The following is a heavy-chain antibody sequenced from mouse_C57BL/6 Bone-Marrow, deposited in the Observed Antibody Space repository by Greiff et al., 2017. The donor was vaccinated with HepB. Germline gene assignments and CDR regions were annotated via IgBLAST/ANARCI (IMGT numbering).Heavy chain of an antibody. CDR3: ARRGRGAMDD. V-gene: IGHV5-4*03. D-gene: IGHD3-3*01. J-gene: IGHJ4*01. CDR2: ISDGGSYT. Sequence: EVMLVESGGGLVKPGGSLKLSCAASGFTFSSYAMSWVRQTPDKRLEWVATISDGGSYTYYPDNVKGRFTISRDNAKNNLYLQLSQLKSEDTAMYYGARRGRGAMDDWGQGTSVTVSS. CDR1: GFTFSSYA.